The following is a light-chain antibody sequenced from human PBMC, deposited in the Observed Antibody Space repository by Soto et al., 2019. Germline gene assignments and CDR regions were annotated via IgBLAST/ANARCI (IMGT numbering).Light chain of an antibody. V-gene: IGLV4-60*02. CDR2: LESTGSY. CDR1: SGHSNHI. J-gene: IGLJ3*02. CDR3: ETWDSNTWV. Sequence: QPVLTQSSSASASLGSSVKLTCTLNSGHSNHIIAWHQQQPGKAPRYLMKLESTGSYKKGSGVPDRFSGSSSGADRYLTISNLQFEDEAAYYCETWDSNTWVFGGGTQLTVL.